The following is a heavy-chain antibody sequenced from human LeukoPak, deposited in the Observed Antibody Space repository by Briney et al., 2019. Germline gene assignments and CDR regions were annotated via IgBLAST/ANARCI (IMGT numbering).Heavy chain of an antibody. CDR1: GASMTSSF. CDR2: LDTSGRI. CDR3: ARSAGLAELAH. J-gene: IGHJ4*02. Sequence: PSETLSLTCTASGASMTSSFWTWLRQPAGKGLEWIGRLDTSGRINYNPSLKSRVTMSVDTSKSQLSLRLTSVTAADTAVYYCARSAGLAELAHWGQGALVIVSS. D-gene: IGHD3-16*01. V-gene: IGHV4-4*07.